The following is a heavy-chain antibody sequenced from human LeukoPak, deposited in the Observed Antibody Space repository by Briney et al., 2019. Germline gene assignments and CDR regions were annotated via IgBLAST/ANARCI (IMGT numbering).Heavy chain of an antibody. D-gene: IGHD1-26*01. Sequence: GGSLRLSCAPSGFTFSSYGMHWVREAPGKGLEWVAVIWYDGSNKYYADSVKGRFTISRDNSKNTLYLQMNSLRAEDTAVYYCARIVGASGVLGYWGQGTLVTVSS. V-gene: IGHV3-33*01. CDR2: IWYDGSNK. J-gene: IGHJ4*02. CDR3: ARIVGASGVLGY. CDR1: GFTFSSYG.